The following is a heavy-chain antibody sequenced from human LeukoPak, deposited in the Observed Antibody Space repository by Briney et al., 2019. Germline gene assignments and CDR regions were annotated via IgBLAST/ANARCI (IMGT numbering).Heavy chain of an antibody. J-gene: IGHJ6*02. V-gene: IGHV3-7*01. Sequence: GGSLRLSCAASGFTFSSYWMSWVRQAPGKGLEWVANIKQDGSEKYYVDSVKGRFTISRDNAKNSLYLHMSSLRAEDTAVYYCARDDMATSGFYGMDVWGQGTTVTVSS. CDR1: GFTFSSYW. CDR3: ARDDMATSGFYGMDV. CDR2: IKQDGSEK. D-gene: IGHD5-12*01.